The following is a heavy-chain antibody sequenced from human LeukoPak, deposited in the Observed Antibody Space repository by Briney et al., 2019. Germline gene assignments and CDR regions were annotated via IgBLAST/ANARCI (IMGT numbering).Heavy chain of an antibody. V-gene: IGHV3-53*01. CDR3: ARVLSGRGSLYSYYYYMDV. J-gene: IGHJ6*03. CDR2: IYSGGST. D-gene: IGHD3-10*01. Sequence: ETLSLTCTVSGGSISSSSYYWGWIRQPPGKGLEWVSVIYSGGSTYYADSVKGRFTISRDNSKNTLYLQMNSLRAEDTAVYYCARVLSGRGSLYSYYYYMDVWGKGTTVTISS. CDR1: GGSISSSSYY.